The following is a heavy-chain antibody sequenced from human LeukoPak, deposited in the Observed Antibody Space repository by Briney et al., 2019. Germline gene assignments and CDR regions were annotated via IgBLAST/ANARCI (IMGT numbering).Heavy chain of an antibody. CDR1: GGSVSSDY. CDR3: ARDEPETVSRYYYYGMDV. V-gene: IGHV4-34*01. J-gene: IGHJ6*02. Sequence: PPETLSLTCSVSGGSVSSDYWSWIRQPPGKGLEWIGEINHSGSTNYNPSLKSRVTISVDTSKNQFSLKLSSVTAADTAVYYCARDEPETVSRYYYYGMDVWGQGTTVTVSS. CDR2: INHSGST. D-gene: IGHD1-14*01.